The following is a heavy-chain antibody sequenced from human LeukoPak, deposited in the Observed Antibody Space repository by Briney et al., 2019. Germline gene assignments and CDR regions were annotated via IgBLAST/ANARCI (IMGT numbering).Heavy chain of an antibody. V-gene: IGHV4-30-4*08. CDR3: ARAKVANSGLDY. CDR1: GGSISSGDFY. Sequence: SETLSLTCTVPGGSISSGDFYWSWIRQPPGKGLEWIGHIYYSGSTYYNPSLKSRVTISLDRSKNQFSLKLTSVTAADTAVYYCARAKVANSGLDYWGQGTLVTVSS. D-gene: IGHD1-26*01. J-gene: IGHJ4*02. CDR2: IYYSGST.